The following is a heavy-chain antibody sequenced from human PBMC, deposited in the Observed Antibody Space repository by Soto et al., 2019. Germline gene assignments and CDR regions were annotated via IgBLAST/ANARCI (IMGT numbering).Heavy chain of an antibody. Sequence: GGSLRLSCAASGFTFSSYAMSWVRQAPGKGLEWVSAISGSGGSTYYADSVKGRFTISRDNSKNTLYLQMDSLRAEDTAVYYCAKDTPTYYYGSAYYYYGMDVWGQGTTVTVS. CDR3: AKDTPTYYYGSAYYYYGMDV. CDR2: ISGSGGST. V-gene: IGHV3-23*01. CDR1: GFTFSSYA. J-gene: IGHJ6*02. D-gene: IGHD3-10*01.